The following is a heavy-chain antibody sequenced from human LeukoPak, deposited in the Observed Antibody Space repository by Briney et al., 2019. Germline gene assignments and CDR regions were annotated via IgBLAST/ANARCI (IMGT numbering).Heavy chain of an antibody. D-gene: IGHD7-27*01. CDR3: AEGLINWGTFDY. CDR1: GFTVSSSY. Sequence: PGGSLRLSCAASGFTVSSSYMSWVRQAPGKGLEWVSIIYRGGSTYYADSVKGRFTISRDNSKNTLYLQMNSLRAEDTAVYYCAEGLINWGTFDYWGQGTLVTVSS. J-gene: IGHJ4*02. V-gene: IGHV3-53*01. CDR2: IYRGGST.